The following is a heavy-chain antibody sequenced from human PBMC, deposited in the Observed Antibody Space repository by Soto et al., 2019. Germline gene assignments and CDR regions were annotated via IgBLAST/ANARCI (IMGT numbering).Heavy chain of an antibody. V-gene: IGHV3-21*01. D-gene: IGHD2-15*01. Sequence: EVQLVESGGGLVQPGGSLRLSCAASGFSFSNSAMNWVRLAPGKGLEWVSFINGNSRNLYYRESVRGRFTISRDKAANLLCLNMNSLRAEDTGVYYCASYNHCRGGTCSGALDVWGQGTMVTVSS. J-gene: IGHJ3*01. CDR2: INGNSRNL. CDR1: GFSFSNSA. CDR3: ASYNHCRGGTCSGALDV.